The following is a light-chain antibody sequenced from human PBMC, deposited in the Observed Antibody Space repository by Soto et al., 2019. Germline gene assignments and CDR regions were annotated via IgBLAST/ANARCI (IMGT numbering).Light chain of an antibody. CDR2: DAS. Sequence: DLQMTQSPSTLSESVGDRVTITCRASQSISSWLAWYQQKPGKAPKLLIYDASSLESGVPSRFSGSGSGTEFTLTISSLQPDDFATYYCQQYNSYWTFGQGTKVDI. CDR3: QQYNSYWT. CDR1: QSISSW. V-gene: IGKV1-5*01. J-gene: IGKJ1*01.